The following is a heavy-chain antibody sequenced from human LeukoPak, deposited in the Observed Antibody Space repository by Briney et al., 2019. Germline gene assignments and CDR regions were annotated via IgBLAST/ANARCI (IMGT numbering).Heavy chain of an antibody. Sequence: GGSLRLSCAASGFTFSSYGMHWVRQAPGKGLEWVALISYDGGIQYYAASVKGRFTVSRDNSKNTLFLQMNSLRLEDTAVYYCANMVFSSGSYYTSFWGQGTLVTVSS. CDR3: ANMVFSSGSYYTSF. V-gene: IGHV3-30*18. CDR1: GFTFSSYG. J-gene: IGHJ4*02. CDR2: ISYDGGIQ. D-gene: IGHD3-10*01.